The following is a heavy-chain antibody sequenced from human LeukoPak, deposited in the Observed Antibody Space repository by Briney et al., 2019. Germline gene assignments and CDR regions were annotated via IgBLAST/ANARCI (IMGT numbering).Heavy chain of an antibody. J-gene: IGHJ3*02. CDR1: GFTFSNYA. V-gene: IGHV3-23*01. CDR2: MSGSGSST. D-gene: IGHD1-26*01. Sequence: GGSLRLSCAVSGFTFSNYAMSWVRQAPGKGLEWVSAMSGSGSSTWYADSVKGRLTISRDNSKNTLYLQMNSLSAEDTAVYYCAKPLGGSYFDAFDIWGRGTMVTVSS. CDR3: AKPLGGSYFDAFDI.